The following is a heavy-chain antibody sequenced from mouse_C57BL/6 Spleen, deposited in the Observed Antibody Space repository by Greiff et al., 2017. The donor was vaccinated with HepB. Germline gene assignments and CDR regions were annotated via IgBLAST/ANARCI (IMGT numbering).Heavy chain of an antibody. CDR1: GFTFSDYG. V-gene: IGHV5-17*01. CDR3: ARSWEYYGSLLV. D-gene: IGHD1-1*01. Sequence: EVMLVESGGGLVKPGGSLKLSCAASGFTFSDYGMHWVRQAPEKGLEWVAYISSGSSTIYYADTVKGRFTISRDNAKNTLFLQMTSLRSEDTAMYYCARSWEYYGSLLVWGTGTTVTVSS. J-gene: IGHJ1*03. CDR2: ISSGSSTI.